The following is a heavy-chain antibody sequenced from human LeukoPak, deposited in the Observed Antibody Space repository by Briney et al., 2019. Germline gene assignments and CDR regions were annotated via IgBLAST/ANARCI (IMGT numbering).Heavy chain of an antibody. D-gene: IGHD3-22*01. Sequence: SETLSLTCTVSGGSISSGDYYWSWIRQPPGKGLEWIGYIYYSGSTYYNPSLKSRVTISVDTSKNQFSLKLSSVTAADTAVYYCARHLDYYDSSGYQFDPWGQGTLVTVSS. CDR1: GGSISSGDYY. CDR3: ARHLDYYDSSGYQFDP. V-gene: IGHV4-30-4*01. J-gene: IGHJ5*02. CDR2: IYYSGST.